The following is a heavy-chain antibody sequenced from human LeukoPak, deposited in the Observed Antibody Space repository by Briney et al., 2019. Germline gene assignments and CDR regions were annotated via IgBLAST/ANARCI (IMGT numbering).Heavy chain of an antibody. CDR3: AREEASSGWPRFYYYGMDV. CDR1: GGSFSSGSYY. D-gene: IGHD6-19*01. Sequence: SETLSLTCTVSGGSFSSGSYYWSWIRQPPGRGLEWIGYMYYSGSTNYNPAHKSRVTISVDTSKNQFSLKLSSVTAADTAVYYCAREEASSGWPRFYYYGMDVWGQGTTVTVSS. J-gene: IGHJ6*02. CDR2: MYYSGST. V-gene: IGHV4-61*01.